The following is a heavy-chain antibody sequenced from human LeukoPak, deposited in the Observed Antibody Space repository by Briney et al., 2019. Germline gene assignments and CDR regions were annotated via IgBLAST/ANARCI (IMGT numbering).Heavy chain of an antibody. D-gene: IGHD4-11*01. CDR3: ARDKTQSPLDYYHMDV. J-gene: IGHJ6*03. CDR2: INPNSGGT. CDR1: GYTFTGYY. V-gene: IGHV1-2*02. Sequence: ASVKVSCKASGYTFTGYYMHWVRQAPGQGLEWMGWINPNSGGTNYAQKFQGRVTMTRDTSISTAYMELSRLRSDDTAVYYCARDKTQSPLDYYHMDVWGKGTTVTVSS.